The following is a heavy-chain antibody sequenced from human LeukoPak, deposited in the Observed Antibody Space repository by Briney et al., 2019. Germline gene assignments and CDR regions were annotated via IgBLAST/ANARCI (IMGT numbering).Heavy chain of an antibody. J-gene: IGHJ4*02. D-gene: IGHD4-17*01. CDR3: ARDDGDYGFDY. Sequence: GRSLRLSCAASGLTFSSYGMHWVRQAPGKGLEWVAVIWYHGSNEYYADSVKGRFTISRDNSKNTLYLQMNSLRAEDTAVYYCARDDGDYGFDYWGQGTLVTVSS. CDR2: IWYHGSNE. CDR1: GLTFSSYG. V-gene: IGHV3-33*01.